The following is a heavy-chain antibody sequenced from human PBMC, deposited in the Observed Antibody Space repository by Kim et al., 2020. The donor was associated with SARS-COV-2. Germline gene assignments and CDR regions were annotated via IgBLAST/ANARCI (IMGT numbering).Heavy chain of an antibody. Sequence: GGSLRLSCAASGFTFSSYAMSWVRQAPGKGLEWVSVIYSGGSSTYYADSVKGRFTISRDNSKNTLYLQMNSLRAEDTAVYYCAKARVAVTVQANHGMDVWGQGTTVTVSS. CDR1: GFTFSSYA. J-gene: IGHJ6*02. CDR2: IYSGGSST. CDR3: AKARVAVTVQANHGMDV. D-gene: IGHD6-19*01. V-gene: IGHV3-23*03.